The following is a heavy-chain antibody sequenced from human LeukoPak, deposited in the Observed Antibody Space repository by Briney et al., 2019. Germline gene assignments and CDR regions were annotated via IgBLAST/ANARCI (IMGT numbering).Heavy chain of an antibody. J-gene: IGHJ4*02. CDR2: IYHSGST. CDR1: GGSLSSSNW. Sequence: SGTLSLTCAVSGGSLSSSNWWNWVRQPPGKGLQWIGEIYHSGSTNYNPSLKGRVTISVDKSKNQFSLKLSSVTAADTAVYYCARHLTGTKSLDYWGQGTLVTVSS. V-gene: IGHV4-4*02. D-gene: IGHD1-7*01. CDR3: ARHLTGTKSLDY.